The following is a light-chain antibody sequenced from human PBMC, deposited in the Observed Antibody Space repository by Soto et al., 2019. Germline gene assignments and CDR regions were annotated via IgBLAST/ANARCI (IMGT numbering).Light chain of an antibody. Sequence: QSALTQPRSVSGSPGQSVTISCTGTSSDVGIYKDVSWYQHHPGKVPKLMIYDVSERPSGVPDRFSGSKSGNTASLTISGLQAEDEAIYYCCAYADTFYVFGTGTKLTVL. CDR1: SSDVGIYKD. CDR3: CAYADTFYV. J-gene: IGLJ1*01. V-gene: IGLV2-11*01. CDR2: DVS.